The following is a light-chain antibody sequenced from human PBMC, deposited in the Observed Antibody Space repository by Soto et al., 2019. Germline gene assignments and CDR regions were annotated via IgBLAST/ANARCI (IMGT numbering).Light chain of an antibody. CDR1: QSVSSSY. CDR2: GAS. J-gene: IGKJ3*01. V-gene: IGKV3-20*01. Sequence: EIVLTQSPGTLSLSPGERATLSCRASQSVSSSYLAWYQQKPGQAPRLLIYGASSRATGIPGRFSGSGSGTDFTRTISRLEPEDFAVYYGQQYGSSPLFTFGPGTKVYIK. CDR3: QQYGSSPLFT.